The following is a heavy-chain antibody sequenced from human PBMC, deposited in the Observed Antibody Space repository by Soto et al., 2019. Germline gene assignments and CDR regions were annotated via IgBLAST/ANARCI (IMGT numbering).Heavy chain of an antibody. CDR3: ARDSPLDQ. Sequence: QVQLVQSGAELKKPGASEKVSCKTSGYTFASYGISWVRQGPGQGLEWMGWISVYDGNTRYAQKVQDRVTITADRSTSTAYMELRSLRPDDTAVYYCARDSPLDQWGQGTLVTVSS. CDR2: ISVYDGNT. V-gene: IGHV1-18*04. J-gene: IGHJ4*02. CDR1: GYTFASYG.